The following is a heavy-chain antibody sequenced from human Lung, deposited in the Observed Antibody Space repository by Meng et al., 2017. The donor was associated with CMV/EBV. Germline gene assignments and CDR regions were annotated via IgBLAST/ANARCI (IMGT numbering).Heavy chain of an antibody. CDR2: IPHRGSS. CDR1: GDSIPNHNW. D-gene: IGHD3-10*01. Sequence: QGELQESGPLPLKLSGTFAISGDVSGDSIPNHNWRAWVRQRAGKGLGWIWEIPHRGSSVYNPYHKSRVSMSIDKSKNQFSLKLTSVTAADTAVYHCLRRSGGSVWGQGTLVTVSS. V-gene: IGHV4-4*02. J-gene: IGHJ1*01. CDR3: LRRSGGSV.